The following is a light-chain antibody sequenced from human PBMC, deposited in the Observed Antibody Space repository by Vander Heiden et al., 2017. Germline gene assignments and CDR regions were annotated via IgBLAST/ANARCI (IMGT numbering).Light chain of an antibody. V-gene: IGKV1-39*01. CDR1: QSISSY. CDR2: AAS. J-gene: IGKJ2*01. Sequence: IQMTQSPSSLSASVGDRVTITCRASQSISSYLNWYQQKPGKAPKLLIYAASSLQSGVPSRFSGSGSGTDFTLTISSLQPEDIATYYCQQNDSTLMYTFGQGTKLEIK. CDR3: QQNDSTLMYT.